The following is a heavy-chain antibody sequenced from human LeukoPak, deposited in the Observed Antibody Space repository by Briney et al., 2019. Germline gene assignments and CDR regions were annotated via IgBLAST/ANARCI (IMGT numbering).Heavy chain of an antibody. CDR1: GYTFTGYY. CDR3: AFIGRYCSSTSCSFDY. V-gene: IGHV1-2*02. CDR2: INPNSGGT. D-gene: IGHD2-2*01. Sequence: APVKVSCKDSGYTFTGYYMHWVRQAPGQGLEWMGWINPNSGGTNYAQKFQGRVTMTRDTSISTAYMELSRLRSDDTAMYYCAFIGRYCSSTSCSFDYWGQGTLVTVSS. J-gene: IGHJ4*02.